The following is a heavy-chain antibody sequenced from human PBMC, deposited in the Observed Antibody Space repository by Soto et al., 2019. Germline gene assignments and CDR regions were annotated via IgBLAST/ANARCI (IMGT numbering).Heavy chain of an antibody. V-gene: IGHV1-69*13. D-gene: IGHD3-22*01. Sequence: VKVSCKASGGTFSSYAISWVRQAPGQGLEWMGGIIPIFGTANYAQKFQGRVTITADESTSTAYMELSSLRSEDTAVYYCARASRGYYSDYYYYGMDVWGQGTTVTVSS. CDR2: IIPIFGTA. CDR1: GGTFSSYA. J-gene: IGHJ6*02. CDR3: ARASRGYYSDYYYYGMDV.